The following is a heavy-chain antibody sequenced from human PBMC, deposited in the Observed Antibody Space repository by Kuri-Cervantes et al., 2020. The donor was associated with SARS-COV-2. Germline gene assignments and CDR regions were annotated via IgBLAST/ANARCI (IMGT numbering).Heavy chain of an antibody. V-gene: IGHV1-2*02. CDR1: GYTFTGYY. J-gene: IGHJ3*02. Sequence: ASVKVSCKASGYTFTGYYMHWVRQAPGQGLEWMGWINPNSGGTNYAQKFQGRVTMTRDTSISTAYMELSRLRSDDTAVYYCARDNPISGSYWDAFDIWGQGTMVTVSS. CDR3: ARDNPISGSYWDAFDI. CDR2: INPNSGGT. D-gene: IGHD1-26*01.